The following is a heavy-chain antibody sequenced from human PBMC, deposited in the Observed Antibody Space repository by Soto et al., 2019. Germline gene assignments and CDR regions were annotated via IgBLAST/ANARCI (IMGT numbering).Heavy chain of an antibody. Sequence: PSETLSLTCTVSGGSISSYYLSWIRQPPGKGLEWIGYIYYSGSTNYNPSLKSRVTISFDTSKNQFSLQLSTGTAADTAAYYCSGQVPGPYGSGSYFDYWGQGTLVTVSS. CDR1: GGSISSYY. D-gene: IGHD3-10*01. J-gene: IGHJ4*02. CDR3: SGQVPGPYGSGSYFDY. V-gene: IGHV4-59*08. CDR2: IYYSGST.